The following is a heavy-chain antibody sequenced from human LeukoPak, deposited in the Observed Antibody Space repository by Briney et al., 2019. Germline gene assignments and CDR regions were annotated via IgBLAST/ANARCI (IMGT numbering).Heavy chain of an antibody. D-gene: IGHD4-23*01. CDR2: IYYSGST. J-gene: IGHJ4*02. Sequence: SETLSLTCTVSGGPISSGDYYWTWIRQPPGKGLEWIGYIYYSGSTLYNPSLKSRVTISVDTSKNQFSLKLSSVTAADTAVYYCARATAVASSDHWGQGTLVTVSS. CDR1: GGPISSGDYY. V-gene: IGHV4-30-4*01. CDR3: ARATAVASSDH.